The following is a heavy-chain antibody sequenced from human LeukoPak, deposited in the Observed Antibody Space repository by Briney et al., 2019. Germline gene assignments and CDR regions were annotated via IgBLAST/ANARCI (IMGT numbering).Heavy chain of an antibody. J-gene: IGHJ6*03. V-gene: IGHV4-4*07. D-gene: IGHD1-26*01. CDR1: GGSISSYY. CDR2: IYTSGST. CDR3: ARDKWELLHYYYYYMDV. Sequence: SETLPLTCTVSGGSISSYYWSWIRQPAGKGLEWIGRIYTSGSTNYNPSLKSRVTISVDTSKNQFSLKLSSVTAADTAVYYCARDKWELLHYYYYYMDVWGKGTTVTVSS.